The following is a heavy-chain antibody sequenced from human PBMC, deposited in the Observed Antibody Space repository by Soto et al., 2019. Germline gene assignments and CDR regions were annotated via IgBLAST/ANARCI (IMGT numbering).Heavy chain of an antibody. CDR3: AKRGSR. Sequence: PGGSLSLSCADSGFTFSSSEMYWVRQAPGTGLEWISYIHPGGQTIFYAGSVKGRFTISRYNAMHSVYLQRHSLRAEDTAVYYCAKRGSRWGRGTKVTVSS. D-gene: IGHD2-15*01. CDR2: IHPGGQTI. CDR1: GFTFSSSE. J-gene: IGHJ3*01. V-gene: IGHV3-48*03.